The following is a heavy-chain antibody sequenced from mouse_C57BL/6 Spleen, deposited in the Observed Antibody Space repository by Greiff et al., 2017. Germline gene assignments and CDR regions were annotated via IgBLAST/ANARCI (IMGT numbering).Heavy chain of an antibody. J-gene: IGHJ4*01. CDR1: GYAFTNYL. CDR3: ARSGYYTDAMDY. CDR2: INPGSGGT. Sequence: VQLQQSGAELVRPGPSVKVSCKASGYAFTNYLIEWVKQRPGQGLEWIGVINPGSGGTNYNEKFKGKATLTADKSSSTAYMQLSSLTSEDSAVYFCARSGYYTDAMDYWGQGTSVTVSS. D-gene: IGHD2-12*01. V-gene: IGHV1-54*01.